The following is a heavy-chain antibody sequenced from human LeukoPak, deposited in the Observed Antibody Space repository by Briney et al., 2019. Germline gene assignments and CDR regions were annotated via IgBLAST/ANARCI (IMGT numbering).Heavy chain of an antibody. CDR2: ISGSGGST. D-gene: IGHD6-13*01. J-gene: IGHJ4*02. Sequence: GASLRLPCAASGFTFSSYAMSWVRQAPGKGLEWVSAISGSGGSTYYADSVKGRFTISRDNSKNTLYLQMNSLRAEDTAVYYCARDTTGYPDYWGQGTLVTVSS. V-gene: IGHV3-23*01. CDR3: ARDTTGYPDY. CDR1: GFTFSSYA.